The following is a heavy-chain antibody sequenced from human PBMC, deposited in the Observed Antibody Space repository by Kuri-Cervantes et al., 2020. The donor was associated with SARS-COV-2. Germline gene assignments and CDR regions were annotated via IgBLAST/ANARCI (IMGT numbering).Heavy chain of an antibody. CDR2: IWYDGINK. J-gene: IGHJ5*02. CDR1: GFTFSSYG. V-gene: IGHV3-33*01. D-gene: IGHD1-26*01. CDR3: ARDVRYSGSYQCTS. Sequence: GESLMISCAASGFTFSSYGMHWVRQAPGKGLEWVALIWYDGINKYYADSVKGRFTISRDNSKNTLYLQMNSLRAEDTAVYYCARDVRYSGSYQCTSWGQGTVVTVSS.